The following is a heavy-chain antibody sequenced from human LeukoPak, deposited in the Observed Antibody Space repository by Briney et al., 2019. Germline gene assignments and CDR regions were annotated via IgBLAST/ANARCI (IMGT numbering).Heavy chain of an antibody. D-gene: IGHD1-7*01. V-gene: IGHV3-48*03. CDR2: ISSSGSTI. Sequence: GGSLRLSCAASGFTFSSYEMNWVRQAPGKGLEWVSYISSSGSTIYYADSVKGRFTISRDNAKNSLYLQMYSLRAEDTAVYYCARATGTTNYWGQGTLVTVSS. CDR3: ARATGTTNY. J-gene: IGHJ4*02. CDR1: GFTFSSYE.